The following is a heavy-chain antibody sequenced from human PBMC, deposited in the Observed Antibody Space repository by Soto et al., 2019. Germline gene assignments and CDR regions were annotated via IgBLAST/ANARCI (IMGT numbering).Heavy chain of an antibody. CDR3: PREGDGSGFFSDF. Sequence: EVHLVESGGGLVQPGGPLRLSCVASGFTFSDYNMNWVRQAPGKGLEWVSFISGRSNTIYYADSVKGRFTISRDNAKNSLYLLMNSLRAEDTAVYYCPREGDGSGFFSDFWGQGALVTVSS. V-gene: IGHV3-48*01. CDR2: ISGRSNTI. D-gene: IGHD3-22*01. CDR1: GFTFSDYN. J-gene: IGHJ4*02.